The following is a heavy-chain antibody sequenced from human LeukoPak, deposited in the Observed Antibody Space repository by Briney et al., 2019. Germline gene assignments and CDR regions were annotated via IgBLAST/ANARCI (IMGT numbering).Heavy chain of an antibody. CDR2: INPNSGGT. CDR3: ARDVRTIFGVVQLSHPIGD. CDR1: GYTFTGYY. D-gene: IGHD3-3*01. V-gene: IGHV1-2*02. Sequence: GASVKVSCKASGYTFTGYYMHWVRRAPGQGLEWMGWINPNSGGTNYAQKFQGRVTMTRDTSISTAYMELSRLRSDDTAVYYCARDVRTIFGVVQLSHPIGDWGQGTLVTVSS. J-gene: IGHJ4*02.